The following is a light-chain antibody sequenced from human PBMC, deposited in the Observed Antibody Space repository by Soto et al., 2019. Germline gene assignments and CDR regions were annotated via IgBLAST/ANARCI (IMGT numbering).Light chain of an antibody. J-gene: IGLJ2*01. CDR1: SSNIGRNT. V-gene: IGLV1-44*01. Sequence: QSALTQPPSASGTPGQRVTISCSGSSSNIGRNTLNWYQQLPGTAPKLLIYNNYQRPSGVPDRFSGSKSGTSASLAISGLQSEDEADYYCAAWDDSLNAVVFGGGTKLTVL. CDR3: AAWDDSLNAVV. CDR2: NNY.